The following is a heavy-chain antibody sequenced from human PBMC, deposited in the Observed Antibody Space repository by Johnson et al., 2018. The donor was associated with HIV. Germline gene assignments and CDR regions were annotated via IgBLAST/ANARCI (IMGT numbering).Heavy chain of an antibody. CDR3: NAVGYSGSVDI. V-gene: IGHV3-15*01. D-gene: IGHD2-15*01. CDR1: GFTFSDAW. CDR2: IKSKTDGGTT. Sequence: VQLVESGGGLVKPGGSLRLSCAASGFTFSDAWMTWVRQAPGKGLEWVGRIKSKTDGGTTDYAAPVKGRFTISRDDSKNTLYLQMNSLKTEGPAVYYGNAVGYSGSVDIWGQGTMVTVSS. J-gene: IGHJ3*02.